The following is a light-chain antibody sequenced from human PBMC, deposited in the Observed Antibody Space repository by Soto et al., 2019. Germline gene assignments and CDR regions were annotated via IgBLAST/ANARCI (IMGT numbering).Light chain of an antibody. Sequence: EIVLTQSPATLSLSPGERATLSCRASQSVSSDLAWYQQKPGQAPRLLIYDASNRATGIPARFSGSGSGTDFNLTISSLEPEAVAVYYCQQRSNWPSITFGQGTRLEIK. J-gene: IGKJ5*01. CDR3: QQRSNWPSIT. CDR2: DAS. V-gene: IGKV3-11*01. CDR1: QSVSSD.